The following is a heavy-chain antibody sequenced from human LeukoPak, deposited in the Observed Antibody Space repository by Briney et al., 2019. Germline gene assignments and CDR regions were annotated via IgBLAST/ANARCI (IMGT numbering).Heavy chain of an antibody. J-gene: IGHJ4*02. CDR1: GFTFSSYW. D-gene: IGHD1-26*01. Sequence: GGSLRLSCAASGFTFSSYWMHWVRQAPGKGLVWVSRINSDGSSTNYADSVKGRFTISRDNAKNTLYLQMNSLRAEDTAVYYCARDQNSGSYFDYWGQGTLVTVSS. V-gene: IGHV3-74*01. CDR3: ARDQNSGSYFDY. CDR2: INSDGSST.